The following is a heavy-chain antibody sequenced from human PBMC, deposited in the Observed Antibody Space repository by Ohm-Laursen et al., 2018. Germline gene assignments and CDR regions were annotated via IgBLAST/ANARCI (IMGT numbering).Heavy chain of an antibody. CDR2: ISYDGSHK. J-gene: IGHJ4*02. CDR3: AKSSRITVTGDYFDY. CDR1: GITFSSYG. Sequence: SLRLSCAASGITFSSYGMHWVRQAPGKGLEWVAVISYDGSHKYYADSVKGRFTISRDDPKNTLYLQMNSLRAEDTAVYYCAKSSRITVTGDYFDYWGQGTLVTVSS. V-gene: IGHV3-30*18. D-gene: IGHD6-19*01.